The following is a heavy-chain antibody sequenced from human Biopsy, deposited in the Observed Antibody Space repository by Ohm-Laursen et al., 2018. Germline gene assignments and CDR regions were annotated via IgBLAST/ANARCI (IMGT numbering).Heavy chain of an antibody. CDR2: FDREERKT. Sequence: ASVTVFCKVSGYTLTELSIHWVRQTGGKGLEWMGGFDREERKTVYAEKFQGRVTMTEDTSTDTVYMEVTSLRSDDTAVYYCAAGPYYDTRFYYNVRPFDFWGQGTLVTVSS. J-gene: IGHJ4*01. V-gene: IGHV1-24*01. CDR3: AAGPYYDTRFYYNVRPFDF. CDR1: GYTLTELS. D-gene: IGHD3-10*01.